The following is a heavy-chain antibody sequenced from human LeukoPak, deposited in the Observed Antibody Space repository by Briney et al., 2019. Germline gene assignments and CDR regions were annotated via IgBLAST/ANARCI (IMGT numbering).Heavy chain of an antibody. CDR2: IYYSGST. D-gene: IGHD3-16*01. Sequence: SETLSLTCTVSGGSISSSSYYWGWIRQPPGKGLEWIGSIYYSGSTYYNPSLKSRVTISVDTSKNQSSLKLSSVTAADTAVYYCAREGWGSNWFDPWGQGTLVTVSS. CDR1: GGSISSSSYY. CDR3: AREGWGSNWFDP. V-gene: IGHV4-39*07. J-gene: IGHJ5*02.